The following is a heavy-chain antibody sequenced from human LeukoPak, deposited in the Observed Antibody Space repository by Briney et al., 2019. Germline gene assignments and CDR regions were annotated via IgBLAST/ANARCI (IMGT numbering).Heavy chain of an antibody. CDR3: ARVGYYGSGRRYFDL. D-gene: IGHD3-10*01. V-gene: IGHV4-59*01. J-gene: IGHJ2*01. CDR2: IYYSGST. Sequence: SETLSLTCTVSGGSISSYYWSWIRQPPGKGLEWIGYIYYSGSTSYNPSLKSRVTISVDTSKNQFSLKLSSVTAADTAVYYCARVGYYGSGRRYFDLWGRGTLVTVSS. CDR1: GGSISSYY.